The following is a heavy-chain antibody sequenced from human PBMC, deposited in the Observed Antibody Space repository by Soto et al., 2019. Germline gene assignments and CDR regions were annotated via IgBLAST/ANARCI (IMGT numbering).Heavy chain of an antibody. D-gene: IGHD2-15*01. CDR3: AKDTRVVVVAATRDTEGNFDY. J-gene: IGHJ4*02. CDR1: GFTFSSYA. CDR2: ISGSGGST. V-gene: IGHV3-23*01. Sequence: EVQLLESGGGLVQPGGSLRLSCAASGFTFSSYAMSWVRQAPGKGLEWVSAISGSGGSTYYADSVKGRFTISRDNSKNTLYLPMNSLRAEDTAVYYCAKDTRVVVVAATRDTEGNFDYWGQGTLVTVSS.